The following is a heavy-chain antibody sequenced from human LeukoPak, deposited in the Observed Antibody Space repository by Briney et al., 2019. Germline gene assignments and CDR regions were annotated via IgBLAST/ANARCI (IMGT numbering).Heavy chain of an antibody. CDR2: ISAYNGNT. Sequence: GASVKVSCKASGYTFTSYGISWVRQAPGQGLEWMGWISAYNGNTNYAQKLQGRVTMTTDTSTSTAYMELRSLRSDDTAVYYCAREGADIVVVPAATPKYYYYMDVWGKGTTVTISS. CDR1: GYTFTSYG. V-gene: IGHV1-18*01. CDR3: AREGADIVVVPAATPKYYYYMDV. D-gene: IGHD2-2*01. J-gene: IGHJ6*03.